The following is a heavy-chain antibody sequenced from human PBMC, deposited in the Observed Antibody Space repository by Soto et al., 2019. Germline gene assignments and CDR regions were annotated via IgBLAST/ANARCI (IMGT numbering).Heavy chain of an antibody. D-gene: IGHD2-2*01. CDR2: IIPIPGTA. V-gene: IGHV1-69*13. Sequence: SVKVSCKASGGTFSSYAMSWVRQAPGQRLEWLGGIIPIPGTANYAQKFQGRVTITADESTSTAYMELSSLRSEDTAVYYCARSQGSSTSLEIYYYYYYGMDVWGQGTTVTVSS. J-gene: IGHJ6*02. CDR3: ARSQGSSTSLEIYYYYYYGMDV. CDR1: GGTFSSYA.